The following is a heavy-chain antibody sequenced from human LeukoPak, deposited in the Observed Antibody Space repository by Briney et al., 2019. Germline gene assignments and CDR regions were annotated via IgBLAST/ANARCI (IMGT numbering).Heavy chain of an antibody. D-gene: IGHD2-8*01. CDR3: AKDTSIAPCCTNGVCTPFDC. V-gene: IGHV3-23*01. J-gene: IGHJ4*02. Sequence: PGGSLRLSCTASGFTFSSYAMSWVRQAPGKGLEWVSAISDSGGSTYDADSVKGRFTISKDNSKNTLYLQMNSLRAEDTAVYYCAKDTSIAPCCTNGVCTPFDCWGQGTLVTVSS. CDR2: ISDSGGST. CDR1: GFTFSSYA.